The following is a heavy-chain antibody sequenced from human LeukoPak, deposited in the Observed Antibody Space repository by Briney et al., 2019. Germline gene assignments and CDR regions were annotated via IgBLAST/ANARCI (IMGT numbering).Heavy chain of an antibody. D-gene: IGHD2-15*01. CDR2: IYYSGST. CDR1: GGSISSGDYY. V-gene: IGHV4-30-4*08. J-gene: IGHJ3*02. Sequence: SQTLSLTCTVSGGSISSGDYYWSWIRQPPGTGLEWIGYIYYSGSTYYNPSLKSRVTISVDTSKNQFSLKLSSVTAADTAVHYCARESRLYQDAFDIWGQGAMVTVSS. CDR3: ARESRLYQDAFDI.